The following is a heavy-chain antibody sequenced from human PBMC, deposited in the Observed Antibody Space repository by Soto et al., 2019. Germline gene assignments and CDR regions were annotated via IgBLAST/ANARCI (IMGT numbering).Heavy chain of an antibody. Sequence: EVQLLESGGGLVQPGGSQGLSCAASGFTFSSYAMSWVLQAPGKGLEWVSAISDSGDTSYYADSVKGRFTISRDNSKNTLYLHMSSLRAEDTAVYYCAKWGNDWGYYYYGMNVWGQGTTVTVSS. D-gene: IGHD7-27*01. CDR3: AKWGNDWGYYYYGMNV. CDR1: GFTFSSYA. CDR2: ISDSGDTS. V-gene: IGHV3-23*01. J-gene: IGHJ6*02.